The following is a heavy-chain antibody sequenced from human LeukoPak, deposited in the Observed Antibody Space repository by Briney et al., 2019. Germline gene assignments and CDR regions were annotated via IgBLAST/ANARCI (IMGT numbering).Heavy chain of an antibody. J-gene: IGHJ4*02. V-gene: IGHV3-7*01. CDR2: IKQDGSEK. CDR1: GFTFSSYW. CDR3: ARDGHSSGWDFDY. D-gene: IGHD6-19*01. Sequence: PGGSLRLSCAASGFTFSSYWMSWVRQAPGKGLEWVANIKQDGSEKYYVDSVKGRFTISRDNAKNSLYLQMNSLRAEGTAVYYCARDGHSSGWDFDYWSQGTLVTVSS.